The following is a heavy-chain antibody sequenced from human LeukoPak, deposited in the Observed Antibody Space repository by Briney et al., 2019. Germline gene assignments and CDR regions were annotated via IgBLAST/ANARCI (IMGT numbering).Heavy chain of an antibody. V-gene: IGHV3-73*01. CDR3: AREDGYNSED. D-gene: IGHD5-24*01. CDR2: IRSKANSYAT. Sequence: GGSLRLSCAASGFTFSVSAMHWVRQASGKGLEWVGRIRSKANSYATAYAASVKGRFTISRDDSKNTAYLQMNSLRTEDTAVYYCAREDGYNSEDWGQGTLVTVSS. J-gene: IGHJ4*02. CDR1: GFTFSVSA.